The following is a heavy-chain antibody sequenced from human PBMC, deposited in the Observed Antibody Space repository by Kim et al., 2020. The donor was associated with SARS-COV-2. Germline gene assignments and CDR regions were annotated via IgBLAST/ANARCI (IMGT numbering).Heavy chain of an antibody. Sequence: GGSLRLSCAASGFTFSSYSMNWVRQAPGKGLEWVSSISSSSSYIYYADSVKGRFTISRDNAKNSLYLQMNSLRAEDTAVYYCARVGDTDAFDIWGQGTMVTVSS. J-gene: IGHJ3*02. D-gene: IGHD3-10*01. CDR2: ISSSSSYI. CDR3: ARVGDTDAFDI. CDR1: GFTFSSYS. V-gene: IGHV3-21*01.